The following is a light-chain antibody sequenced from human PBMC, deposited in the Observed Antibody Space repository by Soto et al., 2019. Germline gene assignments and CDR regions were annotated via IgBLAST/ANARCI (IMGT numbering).Light chain of an antibody. Sequence: QSVLTQPPSVSGAPGPRVTISCTGSTSNIGAGYDVHWYQQLPGTAPKLLIYGNSNRPSGVPDRFSGSKSGTSASLAITGLQAEDEADYYCQSYDRSLSGSAVFGGGTQLTVL. CDR3: QSYDRSLSGSAV. V-gene: IGLV1-40*01. CDR1: TSNIGAGYD. CDR2: GNS. J-gene: IGLJ7*01.